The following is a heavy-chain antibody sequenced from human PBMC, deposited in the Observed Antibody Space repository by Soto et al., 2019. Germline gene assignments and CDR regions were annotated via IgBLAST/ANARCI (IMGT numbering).Heavy chain of an antibody. Sequence: GGSLRLSCSGSGFTFSSYSMHWVRQAPGKGLECLAVIAYDGSNAFYRDSVKGRFTISRDNSKNTLYLHMNSLRSEDTGVYYCARGDREDILVVVGARPGEYGIDIWGQGTTVTVSS. CDR2: IAYDGSNA. J-gene: IGHJ6*02. V-gene: IGHV3-30*03. CDR3: ARGDREDILVVVGARPGEYGIDI. CDR1: GFTFSSYS. D-gene: IGHD2-15*01.